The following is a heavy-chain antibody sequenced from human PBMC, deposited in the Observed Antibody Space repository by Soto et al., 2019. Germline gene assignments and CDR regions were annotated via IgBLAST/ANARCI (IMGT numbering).Heavy chain of an antibody. CDR1: GGSISSSSYY. J-gene: IGHJ5*02. Sequence: QLQLQESGPGLVKHSETLSLTCTVSGGSISSSSYYWGWIRQPPGKGLEWIGSIYYSGSTYYNPSLKSRGTTPVEPSKHQFSLKLSSVTAADTAVYYCAGISIAVGLLAPWGQGTLVTVSS. D-gene: IGHD6-19*01. CDR2: IYYSGST. CDR3: AGISIAVGLLAP. V-gene: IGHV4-39*01.